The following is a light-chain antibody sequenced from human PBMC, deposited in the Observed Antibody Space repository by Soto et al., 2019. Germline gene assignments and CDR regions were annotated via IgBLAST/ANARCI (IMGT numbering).Light chain of an antibody. J-gene: IGLJ1*01. CDR3: CSYADNTDYV. CDR1: SSDVGGYNY. Sequence: QSALAQPASVSGSPGQSITISCTGTSSDVGGYNYVSWYQQHPGKAPKLMIYEVSNRPSGVSNRFSGSKSGNTASLNVSGLQAEDEADYYCCSYADNTDYVFGTGTKVTVL. CDR2: EVS. V-gene: IGLV2-14*01.